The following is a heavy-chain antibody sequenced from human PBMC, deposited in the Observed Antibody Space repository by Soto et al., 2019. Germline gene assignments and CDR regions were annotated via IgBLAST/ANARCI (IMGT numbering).Heavy chain of an antibody. J-gene: IGHJ6*02. V-gene: IGHV3-53*01. Sequence: GGSLRLSCAASGFTVSSNYMSWVRQAPGKGLEWVSVIYSGGSTYYADSVKGRFTISRDNSKNTLYLQMNSLRAEDTAVYYCARLYTENYYYYYGMDVWGQGTTVTVSS. CDR3: ARLYTENYYYYYGMDV. CDR1: GFTVSSNY. CDR2: IYSGGST. D-gene: IGHD2-2*02.